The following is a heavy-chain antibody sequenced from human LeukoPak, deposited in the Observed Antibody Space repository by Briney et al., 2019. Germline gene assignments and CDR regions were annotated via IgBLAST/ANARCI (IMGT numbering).Heavy chain of an antibody. D-gene: IGHD4-17*01. CDR3: ARFYGDYAQAFDI. V-gene: IGHV3-53*01. CDR2: IYSGGST. CDR1: GFTLSSNY. Sequence: GGSLRLSCAASGFTLSSNYMSWVRQAPGKGLEGVSVIYSGGSTYYADSVKGRFTIPRDNSKNTLYLQMNSLRAEDTAVYYCARFYGDYAQAFDIWGQGTMVTVSS. J-gene: IGHJ3*02.